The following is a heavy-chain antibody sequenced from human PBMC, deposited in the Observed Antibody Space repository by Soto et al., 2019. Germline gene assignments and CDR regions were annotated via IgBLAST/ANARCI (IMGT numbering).Heavy chain of an antibody. CDR1: GFTFNNYA. CDR3: AKDRLGGNFDY. Sequence: GGSLSLSCAAPGFTFNNYAMNWVPQAPGKGLEWVATISGTGGSTYYADSVKGRFTISRDNSKNTLYLQMNSLRVEDTAVYYCAKDRLGGNFDYWGQGTQVTVSS. J-gene: IGHJ4*02. V-gene: IGHV3-23*01. CDR2: ISGTGGST.